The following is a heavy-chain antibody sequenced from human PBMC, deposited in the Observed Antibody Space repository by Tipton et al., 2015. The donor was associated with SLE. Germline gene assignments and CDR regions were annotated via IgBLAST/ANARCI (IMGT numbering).Heavy chain of an antibody. Sequence: GRFTISRDDSKNIAYLQMNSLKTEDTAMYYCTHGGDLSAFDIWGQGTMVTVSS. J-gene: IGHJ3*02. D-gene: IGHD3-10*01. CDR3: THGGDLSAFDI. V-gene: IGHV3-49*02.